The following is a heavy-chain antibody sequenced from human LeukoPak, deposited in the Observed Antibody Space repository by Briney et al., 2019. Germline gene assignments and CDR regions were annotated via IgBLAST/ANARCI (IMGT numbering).Heavy chain of an antibody. CDR3: ARVLAVAGYYYYYGMDV. D-gene: IGHD6-19*01. V-gene: IGHV4-59*01. CDR2: IYYSGST. CDR1: GGSISSYY. Sequence: SETLSLTCTVSGGSISSYYWSWIRQPPGKGLEWIGYIYYSGSTNYNPSLKSRVTISVDTSKNQFSLKLSSVTAADTAVYYCARVLAVAGYYYYYGMDVWGQGTTVTVSS. J-gene: IGHJ6*02.